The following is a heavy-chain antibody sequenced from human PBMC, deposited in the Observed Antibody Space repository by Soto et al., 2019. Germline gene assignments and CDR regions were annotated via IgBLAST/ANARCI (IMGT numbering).Heavy chain of an antibody. CDR1: GGSISSGDYY. V-gene: IGHV4-30-4*01. CDR3: ARAGTYFDISGYYYFDY. CDR2: IYYSGST. Sequence: SETLSLTCTVSGGSISSGDYYWSWIRQPPGKGLEWIGYIYYSGSTYYNTSLKSRVTISVDTSKNQFSLKLSSVTAADTAVYYCARAGTYFDISGYYYFDYWGQGTLVTVSS. D-gene: IGHD3-22*01. J-gene: IGHJ4*02.